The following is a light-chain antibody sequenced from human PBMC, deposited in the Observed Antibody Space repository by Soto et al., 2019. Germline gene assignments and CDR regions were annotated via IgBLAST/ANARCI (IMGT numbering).Light chain of an antibody. CDR1: PSVSSSY. CDR2: DAS. V-gene: IGKV3D-20*02. CDR3: QQRSNWPRT. Sequence: EIVLTQSPDTLSLSPWERATLSCRASPSVSSSYLAWYQQKPGQAPRLLIYDASSRATGIPDRFSGSGSETDFTLSISRLEPEDFAVYYCQQRSNWPRTFGQGTKVDIK. J-gene: IGKJ1*01.